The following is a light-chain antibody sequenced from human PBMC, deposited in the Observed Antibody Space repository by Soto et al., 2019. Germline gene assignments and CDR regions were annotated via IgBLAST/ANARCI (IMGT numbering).Light chain of an antibody. CDR3: QAWDRTVVV. CDR2: QDT. J-gene: IGLJ2*01. Sequence: SYELTQPPSVSVSPGQTASIACSGDKLGDKYVCWYQQKPGQSPVLVISQDTKRPSGIPERFSGSNSGDTATLTISATQAMDEADYYCQAWDRTVVVFGGGTKLTVL. V-gene: IGLV3-1*01. CDR1: KLGDKY.